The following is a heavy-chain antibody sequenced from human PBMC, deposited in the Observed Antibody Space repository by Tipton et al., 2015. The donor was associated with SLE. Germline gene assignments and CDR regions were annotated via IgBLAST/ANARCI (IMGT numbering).Heavy chain of an antibody. V-gene: IGHV4-34*01. CDR3: ARAGRAYYYDSSGYFDY. J-gene: IGHJ4*02. CDR2: INHSGIT. Sequence: TLSLTCTVSGGSMTGSYWSWIRQPPGKGLEWIGEINHSGITNCNPSLKSRVTISVDTSKNQFSLKLSSVTAADTTMYYCARAGRAYYYDSSGYFDYWGQGTLVTVSS. CDR1: GGSMTGSY. D-gene: IGHD3-22*01.